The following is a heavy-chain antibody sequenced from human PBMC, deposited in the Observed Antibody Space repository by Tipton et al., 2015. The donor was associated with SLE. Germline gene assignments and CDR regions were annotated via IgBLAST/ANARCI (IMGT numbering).Heavy chain of an antibody. V-gene: IGHV4-61*08. CDR3: ARDLTYYYDSRGLGGAFDI. D-gene: IGHD3-22*01. CDR1: GGSINSGGYY. Sequence: TLSLTCTVSGGSINSGGYYWSWIRQYPGKGLEWIGYFFNSGRTDYNPSLKGRVTISADTSKNQFSLNLSSVTAADTAVYYCARDLTYYYDSRGLGGAFDIWGQGTMVTVSS. CDR2: FFNSGRT. J-gene: IGHJ3*02.